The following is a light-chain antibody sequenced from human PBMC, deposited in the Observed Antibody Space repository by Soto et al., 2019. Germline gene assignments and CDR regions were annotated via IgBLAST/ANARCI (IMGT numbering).Light chain of an antibody. CDR1: QAIITY. J-gene: IGKJ4*01. CDR3: QQYDNLPLT. Sequence: DIQLTQSPSSLSASVGDRVTITRHASQAIITYLNWFQQKPGKAPKLLIYDASHLETGVPSRFSGSGSGTAFTFTISSLQPEDIGTYYCQQYDNLPLTFGGGTKVEV. CDR2: DAS. V-gene: IGKV1-33*01.